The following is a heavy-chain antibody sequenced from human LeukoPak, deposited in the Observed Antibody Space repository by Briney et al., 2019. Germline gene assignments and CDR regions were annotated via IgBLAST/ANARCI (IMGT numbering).Heavy chain of an antibody. CDR3: ARLTRYYFDY. J-gene: IGHJ4*02. CDR2: IYSGGST. Sequence: GGSLRLSCAASGFTVSSNCMSWVRQAPGKGLEWVSVIYSGGSTYYADSVKGRFTISRDNSKNTLYLQMNSLRAEDTAVYYCARLTRYYFDYWGQGTLVTVSS. V-gene: IGHV3-53*01. D-gene: IGHD1-14*01. CDR1: GFTVSSNC.